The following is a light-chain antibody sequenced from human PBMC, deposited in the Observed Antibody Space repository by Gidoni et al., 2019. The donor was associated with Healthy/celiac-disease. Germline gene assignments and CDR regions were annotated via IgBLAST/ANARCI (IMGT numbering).Light chain of an antibody. J-gene: IGKJ1*01. V-gene: IGKV4-1*01. CDR2: WAS. CDR1: QGVFYSSNNKNY. CDR3: QQYYSTLTWT. Sequence: DIVMTQSPDSLAVSLGERATINCKSSQGVFYSSNNKNYLAWYQQKPGQPPKLLIYWASTRESGVPERFSGSGSGTDFTLPISSLQAEDVAVYYCQQYYSTLTWTFGQGTKVEIK.